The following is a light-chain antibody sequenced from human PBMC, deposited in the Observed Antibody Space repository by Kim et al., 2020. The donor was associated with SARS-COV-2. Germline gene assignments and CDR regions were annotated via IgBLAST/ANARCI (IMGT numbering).Light chain of an antibody. Sequence: DIVMTQSPDSLAVSLGERATINCNSSQSVLYSSNNKNYLAWYQLRPGQPPKLLIYWASTRESGVPNRFSGSGSGTDFTLTISTLQAEDVAVYYCQQYYTTPWTFGQGTKVDIK. J-gene: IGKJ1*01. CDR3: QQYYTTPWT. CDR1: QSVLYSSNNKNY. V-gene: IGKV4-1*01. CDR2: WAS.